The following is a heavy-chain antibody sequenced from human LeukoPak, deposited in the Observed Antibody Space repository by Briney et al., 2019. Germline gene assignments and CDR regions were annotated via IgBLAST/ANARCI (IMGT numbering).Heavy chain of an antibody. Sequence: PGGSLRLSCAASGFTFTNYAMSWVRQTPGKGLEWVAATVGSRPDAYHADSVKGRFTVSRDNSRNTLYLQMNSLRAEDTAVYYCAKDSYGSGNDYWGQGTLVTVSS. D-gene: IGHD3-10*01. V-gene: IGHV3-23*01. CDR2: TVGSRPDA. CDR3: AKDSYGSGNDY. J-gene: IGHJ4*02. CDR1: GFTFTNYA.